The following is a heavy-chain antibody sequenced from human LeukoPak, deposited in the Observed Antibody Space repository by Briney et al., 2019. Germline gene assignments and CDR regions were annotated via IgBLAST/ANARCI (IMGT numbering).Heavy chain of an antibody. CDR1: GGSI. CDR3: ARVVAAAGTFYFDS. V-gene: IGHV4-59*01. J-gene: IGHJ4*02. Sequence: SETLSLTCTVSGGSIWIRQPPGKGLEWIGYIYYSGSTKYNPSLKSRVTISIDTSKNQFSLKLSSVTAADTALYYCARVVAAAGTFYFDSWGQGTLVTVSS. CDR2: IYYSGST. D-gene: IGHD6-13*01.